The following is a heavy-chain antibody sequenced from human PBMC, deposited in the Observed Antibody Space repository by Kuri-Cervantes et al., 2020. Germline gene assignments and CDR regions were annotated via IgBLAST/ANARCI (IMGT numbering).Heavy chain of an antibody. Sequence: GESLKISCAVSGYSISSGYYWGWIRQPPGKGLEWVANIKQDGSEKYYVDSVKGRFTISRDNAKNSLYLQMNSLRAEDTAVYYCARVDPAYGGKSHVFDYWGQGTLVTVSS. CDR2: IKQDGSEK. V-gene: IGHV3-7*03. J-gene: IGHJ4*02. CDR3: ARVDPAYGGKSHVFDY. D-gene: IGHD4-23*01. CDR1: GYSISSGYY.